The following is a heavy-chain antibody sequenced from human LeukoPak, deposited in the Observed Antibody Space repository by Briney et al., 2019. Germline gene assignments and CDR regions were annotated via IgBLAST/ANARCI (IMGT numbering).Heavy chain of an antibody. D-gene: IGHD3-16*01. V-gene: IGHV4-34*01. J-gene: IGHJ4*02. CDR1: GGSFTAYY. CDR2: INHSGSI. CDR3: AMVVWGSYFDY. Sequence: PSETLSLTCAVYGGSFTAYYWSVIRQPPGKGLEWIREINHSGSINYNPSLKSRVTTSVDTSKNEFSLKLSSVTAADTAVYYCAMVVWGSYFDYWGQGTLVTVSS.